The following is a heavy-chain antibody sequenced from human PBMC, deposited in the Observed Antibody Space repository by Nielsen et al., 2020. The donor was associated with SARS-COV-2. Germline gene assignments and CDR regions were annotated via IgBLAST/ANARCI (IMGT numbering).Heavy chain of an antibody. CDR3: AKDIGYGDYALDY. D-gene: IGHD4-17*01. V-gene: IGHV3-53*05. CDR2: IYSGGST. CDR1: GFTVSSNY. J-gene: IGHJ4*02. Sequence: GGSLRLSCAASGFTVSSNYMSWVRQAPGKGLEWVSVIYSGGSTYYADSVKGRFTISRDNAKNSLYLQMNSLRAEDTALYYCAKDIGYGDYALDYWGQGTLVTVSS.